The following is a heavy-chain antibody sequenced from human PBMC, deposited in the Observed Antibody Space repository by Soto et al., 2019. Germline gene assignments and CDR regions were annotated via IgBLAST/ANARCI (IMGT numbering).Heavy chain of an antibody. CDR1: GYTFTTYG. J-gene: IGHJ4*01. Sequence: QVQLVQSGAEVKKPGASVKVSCKASGYTFTTYGITWARQAPGQGREWMGWISAYSGNTNYAQKLQGRLTVTTDTSTNPAYMDLRSLRSDDTAVYYCARVVKAGDYGDYGRYYFDYWGHGTLVTVSS. V-gene: IGHV1-18*04. D-gene: IGHD4-17*01. CDR2: ISAYSGNT. CDR3: ARVVKAGDYGDYGRYYFDY.